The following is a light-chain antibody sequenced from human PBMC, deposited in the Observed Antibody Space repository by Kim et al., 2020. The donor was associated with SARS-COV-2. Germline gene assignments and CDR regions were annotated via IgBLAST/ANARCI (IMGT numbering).Light chain of an antibody. CDR2: AAS. CDR1: QDIVRW. Sequence: AAVGDRVTITCRASQDIVRWLAWYQQRPGNAPKLLIYAASSLQSGVPSRFSGSGSGTDFALTISSLQPEDFATYFCQQANRFPLTFGGGTKVDIK. V-gene: IGKV1D-12*01. CDR3: QQANRFPLT. J-gene: IGKJ4*01.